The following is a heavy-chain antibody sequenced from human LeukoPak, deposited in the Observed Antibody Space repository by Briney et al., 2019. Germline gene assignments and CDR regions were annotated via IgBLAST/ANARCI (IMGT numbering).Heavy chain of an antibody. Sequence: ASVKVSCKASGYSFISYYIHWVRQAPGQGLAWMGMIDPSSDTTNYAQKFQGRISMTRDTSTSTVYVDLSSLTSEDTAMYYCARPRSLQPKSPFDCWGQGTLVTVSS. D-gene: IGHD5-24*01. CDR3: ARPRSLQPKSPFDC. CDR2: IDPSSDTT. CDR1: GYSFISYY. J-gene: IGHJ4*02. V-gene: IGHV1-46*01.